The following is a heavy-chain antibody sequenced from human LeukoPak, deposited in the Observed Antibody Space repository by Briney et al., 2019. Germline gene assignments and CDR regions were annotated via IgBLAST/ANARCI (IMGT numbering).Heavy chain of an antibody. J-gene: IGHJ5*02. Sequence: SETLSLTCTVSGYSISSGYYWGWIRQPPGKGLEWIGSIYHSGSTYYNPSLKSRVTISVDTSKNQFSLKLSSVTAADTAVYYCARDRLTGERGYRGNWFDPWGQGTLVTVSS. V-gene: IGHV4-38-2*02. CDR3: ARDRLTGERGYRGNWFDP. CDR1: GYSISSGYY. D-gene: IGHD7-27*01. CDR2: IYHSGST.